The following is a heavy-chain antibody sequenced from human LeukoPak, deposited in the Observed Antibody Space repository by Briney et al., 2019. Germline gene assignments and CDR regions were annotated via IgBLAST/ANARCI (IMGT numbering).Heavy chain of an antibody. J-gene: IGHJ4*02. V-gene: IGHV4-59*08. CDR1: GGSIRGYY. Sequence: SETLSLTCTVSGGSIRGYYWSWVRQPPGKALGWSGYINDSGSTDYNPSLKSRVTISLDTSNNQFSLKLSSVTAAETAIYYCARHLAARLGAARFLDYWGQGTLVSVSS. D-gene: IGHD4/OR15-4a*01. CDR2: INDSGST. CDR3: ARHLAARLGAARFLDY.